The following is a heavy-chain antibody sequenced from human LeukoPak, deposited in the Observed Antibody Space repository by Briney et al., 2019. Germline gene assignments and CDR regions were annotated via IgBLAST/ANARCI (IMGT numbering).Heavy chain of an antibody. D-gene: IGHD3-9*01. CDR1: GFTFGDYA. CDR3: TRRPDYDILTWMGSH. J-gene: IGHJ4*02. V-gene: IGHV3-49*03. Sequence: PGGSLRLSCTASGFTFGDYAMSWFRQAPGKGLEWVGFIRSKAYGGTTEYVASVKGRFTISRDDSKSIAYLQMNSLKTEDTAVYYCTRRPDYDILTWMGSHWGQGTLVTVSS. CDR2: IRSKAYGGTT.